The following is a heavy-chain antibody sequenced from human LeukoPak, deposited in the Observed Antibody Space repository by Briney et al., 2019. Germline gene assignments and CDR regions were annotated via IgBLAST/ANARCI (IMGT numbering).Heavy chain of an antibody. Sequence: GGSLRLSCEASGFTFSTYGMNRVRQAPGKGLEWVSGIGGSGDRTYYADSVKGRFTISRDNSKNTLYLQMNSLRAEDTAVYYCAKDSRWLQFGDWGQGTLVTVSS. J-gene: IGHJ4*02. CDR2: IGGSGDRT. V-gene: IGHV3-23*01. CDR3: AKDSRWLQFGD. CDR1: GFTFSTYG. D-gene: IGHD5-24*01.